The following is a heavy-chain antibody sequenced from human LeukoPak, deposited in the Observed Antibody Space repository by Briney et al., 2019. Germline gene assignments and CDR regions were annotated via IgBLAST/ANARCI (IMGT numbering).Heavy chain of an antibody. Sequence: GGSLRLSCAASGFTFSNYAIHWVRQAPGKGLEWVAFISYDGSNKHYADSVKGRFTISRDNSKNTLYLQMNSLRPEDTAVYYCARARFGYNRGPFDYWGQGILVTVSS. CDR1: GFTFSNYA. CDR3: ARARFGYNRGPFDY. CDR2: ISYDGSNK. D-gene: IGHD5-24*01. V-gene: IGHV3-30-3*01. J-gene: IGHJ4*02.